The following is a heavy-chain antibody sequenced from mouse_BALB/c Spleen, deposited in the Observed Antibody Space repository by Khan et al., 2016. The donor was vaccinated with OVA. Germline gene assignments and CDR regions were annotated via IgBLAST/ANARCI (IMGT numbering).Heavy chain of an antibody. J-gene: IGHJ4*01. V-gene: IGHV9-3-1*01. CDR2: IYTYTGEP. CDR1: GYTFTNYG. CDR3: ARGSSRAMDY. Sequence: QIQLVQSGPELKKPGETVKISCKASGYTFTNYGLNWVKQAPGKGLKWMGWIYTYTGEPTYAVEFRGRFAFSLETSASTAYLQINNLKNEDTATYFCARGSSRAMDYWGQGRSVTVSS. D-gene: IGHD1-1*01.